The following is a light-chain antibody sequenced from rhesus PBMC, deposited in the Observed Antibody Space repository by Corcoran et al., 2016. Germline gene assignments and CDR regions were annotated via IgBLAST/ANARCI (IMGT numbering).Light chain of an antibody. V-gene: IGKV1-74*01. J-gene: IGKJ3*01. Sequence: DIQMTQSPSSLSASVGDRVTITCRASENVNNYLNWYQQKPGKAPKLLIYKASTLQSGVPSRFSGSGSGTDYTFTISSLQPEDVATYYCQHSYGTPFTFGPGTKLDI. CDR1: ENVNNY. CDR3: QHSYGTPFT. CDR2: KAS.